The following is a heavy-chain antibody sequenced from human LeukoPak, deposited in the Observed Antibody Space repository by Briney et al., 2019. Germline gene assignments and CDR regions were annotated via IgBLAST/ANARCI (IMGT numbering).Heavy chain of an antibody. CDR3: AIDIVVVESVGY. Sequence: SVTVSCTASGGTFSSYAISWVRQAPGQGLEWMGGIIPIFGTANYAQKFRGRVTITADESTSTAYMELSSLRSEDTAVYYCAIDIVVVESVGYWGQGTLVTVSS. D-gene: IGHD2-2*01. J-gene: IGHJ4*02. CDR1: GGTFSSYA. V-gene: IGHV1-69*13. CDR2: IIPIFGTA.